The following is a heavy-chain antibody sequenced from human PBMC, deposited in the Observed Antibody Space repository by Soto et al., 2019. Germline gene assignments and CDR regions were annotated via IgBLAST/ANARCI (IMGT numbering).Heavy chain of an antibody. CDR1: GFTFSDYY. Sequence: QVQLVESGGGLVKPGGSLRLSCAASGFTFSDYYMSWIRQAPGKGLEWVSYISSGGGTIYYAGSVKGRFTISRDNAKSSLYLQMNSLRAEDTAVYYCAREYCSGGSCYQYFQHWGQGTLVTVSS. J-gene: IGHJ1*01. CDR3: AREYCSGGSCYQYFQH. V-gene: IGHV3-11*01. CDR2: ISSGGGTI. D-gene: IGHD2-15*01.